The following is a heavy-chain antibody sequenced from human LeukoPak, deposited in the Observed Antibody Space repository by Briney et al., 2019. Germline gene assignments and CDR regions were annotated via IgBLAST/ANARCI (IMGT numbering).Heavy chain of an antibody. CDR1: GGTFSSYA. D-gene: IGHD6-13*01. CDR3: AKDRTVAAAGTYYYYMDV. V-gene: IGHV1-69*04. J-gene: IGHJ6*03. CDR2: IIPILDIT. Sequence: GASVKVSCKASGGTFSSYAISWVRQAPGQGLEWMGRIIPILDITNYAQKFQGRVTITADKSTSTAYMELSSLRAEDTAVYYCAKDRTVAAAGTYYYYMDVWGKGTTVTVSS.